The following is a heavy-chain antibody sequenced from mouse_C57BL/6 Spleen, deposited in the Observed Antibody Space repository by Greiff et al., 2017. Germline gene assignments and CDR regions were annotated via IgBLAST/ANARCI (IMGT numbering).Heavy chain of an antibody. CDR2: INPYNGGT. D-gene: IGHD2-4*01. CDR3: ARRAYDYGDGIYYYAMDY. CDR1: GYTFTDYY. V-gene: IGHV1-19*01. J-gene: IGHJ4*01. Sequence: VQLQQSGPVLVKPGASVKMSCKASGYTFTDYYMNWVKQSHGKSLEWIGVINPYNGGTSYNQKFKGKATLTVDKSSSTAYMELNSLTSEDSAVXYCARRAYDYGDGIYYYAMDYWGQGTSVTVSS.